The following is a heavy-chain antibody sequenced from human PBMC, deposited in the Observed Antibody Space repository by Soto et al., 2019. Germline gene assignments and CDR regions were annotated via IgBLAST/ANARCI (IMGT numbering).Heavy chain of an antibody. Sequence: GGSLRLSCAASGFTVSSNYMSWVRQAPGKGLEWVSVIYSGGNTFYADSVKGRFTVSRDNSKNTLYLQMNSLRDGDTAVYYCERSPTTVTTGPWFDPWGQGTLVTVSS. CDR3: ERSPTTVTTGPWFDP. D-gene: IGHD4-4*01. V-gene: IGHV3-53*01. J-gene: IGHJ5*02. CDR2: IYSGGNT. CDR1: GFTVSSNY.